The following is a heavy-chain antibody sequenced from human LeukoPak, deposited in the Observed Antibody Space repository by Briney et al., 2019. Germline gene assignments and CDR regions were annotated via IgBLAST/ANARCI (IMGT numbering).Heavy chain of an antibody. CDR1: GGSISSYY. Sequence: SETLSLTCTVSGGSISSYYWGWIRQPPGKGLEWIGSIYYSGSTYYNPSLKSRVTISVDTSKNQFSLKLSSVTAADTAVYYCARLLTFQYSRVPENNWFDPWGQGTLVTVSS. CDR2: IYYSGST. J-gene: IGHJ5*02. V-gene: IGHV4-39*01. CDR3: ARLLTFQYSRVPENNWFDP. D-gene: IGHD6-6*01.